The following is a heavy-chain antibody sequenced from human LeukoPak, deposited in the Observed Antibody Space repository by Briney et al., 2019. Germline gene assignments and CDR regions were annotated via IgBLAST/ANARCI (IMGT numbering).Heavy chain of an antibody. CDR3: ARDLQGEVPAAKYYYYYYYMDV. CDR2: INSDGSST. Sequence: GGSLRLSCAASGFTFSSYWMHWVREAPGKGLVWVSRINSDGSSTSYADSVKGRFTISRDNAKNSLYLQMNSLRAEDTAVYYCARDLQGEVPAAKYYYYYYYMDVWGKGTTVTVSS. J-gene: IGHJ6*03. D-gene: IGHD2-2*01. CDR1: GFTFSSYW. V-gene: IGHV3-74*01.